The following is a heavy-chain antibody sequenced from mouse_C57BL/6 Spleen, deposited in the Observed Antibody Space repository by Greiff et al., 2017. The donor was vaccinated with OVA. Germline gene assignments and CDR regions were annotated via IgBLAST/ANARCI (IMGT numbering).Heavy chain of an antibody. CDR1: GYTFTSYW. J-gene: IGHJ1*03. D-gene: IGHD1-1*01. V-gene: IGHV1-52*01. CDR3: ANPYCSSSDWYFDD. Sequence: QVQLQQPGAELVRPGSSVKLSCKASGYTFTSYWMHWVKQRPIQGLEWIGNIDPSDSETHYNQKFKDKATLTVDKSSSTAYMQLSSLTSEDSAVYYGANPYCSSSDWYFDDWGKGTTVTVSS. CDR2: IDPSDSET.